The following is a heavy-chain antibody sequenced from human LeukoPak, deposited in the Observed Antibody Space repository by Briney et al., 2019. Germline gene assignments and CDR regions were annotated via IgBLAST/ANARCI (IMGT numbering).Heavy chain of an antibody. Sequence: SVKVSCKASGGTFSSYAISWVRQAPGQGLEWMGRIIPIFGTANYAQKFQGRVTITTDESTGTAYMELSSLRSEDTAVYYCARDLFYCTNGVCRQTDPDAFDIWGQGTMVTVSS. D-gene: IGHD2-8*01. CDR2: IIPIFGTA. V-gene: IGHV1-69*05. CDR3: ARDLFYCTNGVCRQTDPDAFDI. CDR1: GGTFSSYA. J-gene: IGHJ3*02.